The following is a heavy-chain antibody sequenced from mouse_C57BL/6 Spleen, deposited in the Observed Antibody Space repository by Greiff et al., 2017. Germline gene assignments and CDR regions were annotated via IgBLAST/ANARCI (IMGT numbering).Heavy chain of an antibody. CDR3: AKNGAYYYGSSYEWYFDV. CDR2: IWRGGST. J-gene: IGHJ1*03. V-gene: IGHV2-5*01. Sequence: QVQLQQSGPGLVQPSQSLSITCTVSGFSLTSYGVHWVRQSPGKGLEWLGVIWRGGSTDYNAAFMSRLSITKDNSKSQVFFKMNSLQADDTAIYYCAKNGAYYYGSSYEWYFDVWGTGTTVTVSS. CDR1: GFSLTSYG. D-gene: IGHD1-1*01.